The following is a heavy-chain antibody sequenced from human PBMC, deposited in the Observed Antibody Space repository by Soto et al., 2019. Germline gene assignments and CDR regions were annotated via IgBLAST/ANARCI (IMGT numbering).Heavy chain of an antibody. CDR1: GGSVSSTNW. CDR2: IYHSGST. D-gene: IGHD6-19*01. J-gene: IGHJ4*02. V-gene: IGHV4-4*02. Sequence: QVQLQESGPGLVEPSGTLSLTCAVSGGSVSSTNWWSWVRQPPGKGVEWIGEIYHSGSTYYNPSLKSRVTISVDKSKNQFSLRLSSVTAADTAVYFCARDRAVSARGSFDYWGQGTLVTVSS. CDR3: ARDRAVSARGSFDY.